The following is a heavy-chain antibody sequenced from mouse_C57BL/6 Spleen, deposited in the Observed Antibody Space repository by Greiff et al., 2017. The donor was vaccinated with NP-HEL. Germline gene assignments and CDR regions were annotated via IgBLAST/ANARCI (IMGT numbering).Heavy chain of an antibody. Sequence: VQLQQSGAELARPGASVTLSCKASGYTFTDYEMHWVKQTPVHGLEWIGAIDPETGGTAYNQKFKGKAILTADKSSSTAYMELRSLTSEDSAVYYCTRRGNYDYWGQGTTLTVSS. CDR3: TRRGNYDY. CDR2: IDPETGGT. V-gene: IGHV1-15*01. J-gene: IGHJ2*01. D-gene: IGHD2-1*01. CDR1: GYTFTDYE.